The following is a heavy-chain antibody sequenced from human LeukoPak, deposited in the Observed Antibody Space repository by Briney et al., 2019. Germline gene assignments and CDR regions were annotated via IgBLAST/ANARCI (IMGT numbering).Heavy chain of an antibody. J-gene: IGHJ4*02. CDR3: ARTSYYYDSSGYYPSDYFDY. CDR1: GGSISSSSYY. CDR2: IYYSGST. Sequence: PSETLSLTCTVSGGSISSSSYYWGWIRQPPGKGLEWIGSIYYSGSTYYNPSLKSRVTISVDTSKNQFSLKLSSVTAADTAVYYCARTSYYYDSSGYYPSDYFDYWGQGTLVTVSS. V-gene: IGHV4-39*07. D-gene: IGHD3-22*01.